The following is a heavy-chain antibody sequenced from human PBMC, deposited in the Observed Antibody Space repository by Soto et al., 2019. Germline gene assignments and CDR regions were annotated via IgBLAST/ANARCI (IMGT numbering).Heavy chain of an antibody. CDR1: GFTFSSYW. D-gene: IGHD3-3*01. CDR3: ARVFFWSGYQYYFDY. CDR2: IKQDGSEK. J-gene: IGHJ4*02. Sequence: EVQLVESGGGLVQPGGSLRLSCAASGFTFSSYWMSWVRQAPGKGLEWVANIKQDGSEKYYVDSVKGRFTISRDSAKNSLYLQMNSLRAEDTAVYYCARVFFWSGYQYYFDYWGQGTLVTVSS. V-gene: IGHV3-7*04.